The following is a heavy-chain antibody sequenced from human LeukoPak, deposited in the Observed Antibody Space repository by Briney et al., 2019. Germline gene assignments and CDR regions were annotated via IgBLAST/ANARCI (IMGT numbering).Heavy chain of an antibody. CDR3: ARAARLIQLWPEPMDV. Sequence: QSGGSLRLSCAASGFAFSTYAMHWVRQAPGKGLEWVAIISYDGSNQYYADSVKGRFTISRDNAKNSLYLQMNSLRAEDTAVYYCARAARLIQLWPEPMDVWGKGTTVTVSS. J-gene: IGHJ6*03. D-gene: IGHD5-18*01. CDR1: GFAFSTYA. CDR2: ISYDGSNQ. V-gene: IGHV3-30*03.